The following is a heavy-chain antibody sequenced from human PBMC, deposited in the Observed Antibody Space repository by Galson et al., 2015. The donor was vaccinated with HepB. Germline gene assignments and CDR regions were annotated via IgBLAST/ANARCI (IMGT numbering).Heavy chain of an antibody. Sequence: SETLSLTCAVNGGSFSGYYWSWIRQPPGKGLEWIGEIYHSGNTNYNPYLKSRVTIIVDTSKIQFSLNLSSVTAADTAVYFCARDDRPYSTRLYGSPRSGHYYYYGMDVWGQGTTVTVSS. CDR3: ARDDRPYSTRLYGSPRSGHYYYYGMDV. V-gene: IGHV4-34*01. CDR1: GGSFSGYY. D-gene: IGHD6-13*01. J-gene: IGHJ6*02. CDR2: IYHSGNT.